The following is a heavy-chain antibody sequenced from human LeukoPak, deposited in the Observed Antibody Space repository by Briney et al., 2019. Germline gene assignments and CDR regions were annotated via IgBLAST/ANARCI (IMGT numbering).Heavy chain of an antibody. D-gene: IGHD3-3*01. CDR2: ISSSSSYI. CDR1: GFTFSSYS. J-gene: IGHJ4*02. V-gene: IGHV3-21*01. Sequence: SGGSLRLSCAASGFTFSSYSMNWVRQAPGKGLEWVSSISSSSSYIYYADSVKGRFTISRDNAKNSLYLQMYSLRAEDTAVYYCATFLEWPVFDYWGQGTLVTVSS. CDR3: ATFLEWPVFDY.